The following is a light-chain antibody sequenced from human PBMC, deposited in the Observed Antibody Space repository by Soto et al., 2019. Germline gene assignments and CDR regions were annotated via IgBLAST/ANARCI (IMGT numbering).Light chain of an antibody. Sequence: DVQMTQSPSSVSASVGDRVTITCRASQDIRTWLAWYQQKPGKAPKILIYGASTVQSGAPSRSSGTGPGTYFTLTITSLQPEYFATYYCQHATSFPITFGQGTRLEIK. CDR3: QHATSFPIT. V-gene: IGKV1-12*01. CDR2: GAS. J-gene: IGKJ5*01. CDR1: QDIRTW.